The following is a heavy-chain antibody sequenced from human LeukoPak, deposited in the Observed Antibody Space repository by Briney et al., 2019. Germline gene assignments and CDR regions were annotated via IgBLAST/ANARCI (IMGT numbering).Heavy chain of an antibody. V-gene: IGHV1-8*01. D-gene: IGHD2-21*02. CDR1: GYTFTSYD. CDR2: MNPNSGNT. CDR3: ARGRRHIVVVTAQRVWFDP. Sequence: ASVKVSCKASGYTFTSYDINWVRQATGQGLEWMGWMNPNSGNTGYAQKFQGRVTMTRNTSISTAYMELSSLRSEDTAVYYCARGRRHIVVVTAQRVWFDPRGQGTLVTVSS. J-gene: IGHJ5*02.